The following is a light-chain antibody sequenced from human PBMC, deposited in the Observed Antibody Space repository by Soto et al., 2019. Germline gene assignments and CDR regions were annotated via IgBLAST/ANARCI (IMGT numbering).Light chain of an antibody. CDR1: QSVSSN. CDR2: GAS. V-gene: IGKV3-15*01. Sequence: EIVMTQSPATLYVSPGERATLSCRASQSVSSNLAWYQQKPGQAPRLLIYGASTRATGIPARFSGSGSGTEFTLTISSLQSEDFALYYCQKYNNWPSITFGQGTRLEIK. CDR3: QKYNNWPSIT. J-gene: IGKJ5*01.